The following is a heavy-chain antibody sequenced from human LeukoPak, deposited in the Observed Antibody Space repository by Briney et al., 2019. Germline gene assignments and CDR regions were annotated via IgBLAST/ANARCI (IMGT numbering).Heavy chain of an antibody. CDR1: GFTFSSYA. J-gene: IGHJ6*04. CDR2: ISSSGSTI. CDR3: AKYCSGGSCYSGYYYYGMDV. Sequence: GGSLRLSCAASGFTFSSYAMNWVRQAPGKGLEWVAYISSSGSTIYYADSVKGRFTISRDNAKNSLYLQMNSLRAEDTAVYYCAKYCSGGSCYSGYYYYGMDVWGKGTTVTVSS. D-gene: IGHD2-15*01. V-gene: IGHV3-48*03.